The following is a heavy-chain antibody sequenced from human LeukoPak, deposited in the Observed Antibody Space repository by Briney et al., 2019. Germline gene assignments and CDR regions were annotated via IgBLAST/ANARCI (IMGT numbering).Heavy chain of an antibody. Sequence: SETLSLTCTVSGGSISSSSYYWGWIRQPPGKGLEWIANIYYSGSTYYNPSLKSRVTISVDTSKNQFSLRLSSVTAADTAVYYCARRSQYSSSWPFDYWGQGTLVTVPS. D-gene: IGHD6-13*01. CDR3: ARRSQYSSSWPFDY. J-gene: IGHJ4*02. CDR1: GGSISSSSYY. V-gene: IGHV4-39*01. CDR2: IYYSGST.